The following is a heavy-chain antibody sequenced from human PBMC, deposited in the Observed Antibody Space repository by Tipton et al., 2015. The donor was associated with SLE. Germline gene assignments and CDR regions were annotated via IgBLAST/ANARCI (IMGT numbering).Heavy chain of an antibody. CDR3: ARDLDGGNSGPFFDF. J-gene: IGHJ4*02. CDR1: GGSISSHY. D-gene: IGHD4-23*01. CDR2: ISYSGST. Sequence: TLSLTCTVSGGSISSHYWSWIRQPPGKGLEWIGYISYSGSTSYYPSLKSRVTISLHTSKNQFSLRLSSVTAADTAVYFCARDLDGGNSGPFFDFWGQGTLVTVSS. V-gene: IGHV4-59*11.